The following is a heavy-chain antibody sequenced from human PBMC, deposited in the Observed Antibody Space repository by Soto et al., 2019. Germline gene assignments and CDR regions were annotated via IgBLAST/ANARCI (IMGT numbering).Heavy chain of an antibody. D-gene: IGHD1-26*01. J-gene: IGHJ6*01. CDR1: GGTFDNFI. Sequence: QVQLVQSGAEVKEPGSSVRVSCKASGGTFDNFIMNWVRQTPGQGLEWMGGIVPMLGTPTYAEKFKGRVTISATGSTGTMYMEVTCLRSEDTAIYYCARVGTYSSCLSQYSGMDVWGQGTTVNVSS. CDR2: IVPMLGTP. V-gene: IGHV1-69*01. CDR3: ARVGTYSSCLSQYSGMDV.